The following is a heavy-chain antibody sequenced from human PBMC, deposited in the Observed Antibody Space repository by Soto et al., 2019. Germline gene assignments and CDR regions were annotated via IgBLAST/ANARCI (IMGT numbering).Heavy chain of an antibody. Sequence: QVQLVESGGGVVQPGRSLRLSCAASGFTFSDYTMHWVRQAPGKELEWVALMSSDGGNTHYTDSVKGRFTISRDNSKNTLYLQMDSLRPEDTTAYYCERDYGDGYYYFDLWGQGTLVTVSS. J-gene: IGHJ4*02. V-gene: IGHV3-30-3*01. CDR1: GFTFSDYT. CDR2: MSSDGGNT. CDR3: ERDYGDGYYYFDL. D-gene: IGHD5-12*01.